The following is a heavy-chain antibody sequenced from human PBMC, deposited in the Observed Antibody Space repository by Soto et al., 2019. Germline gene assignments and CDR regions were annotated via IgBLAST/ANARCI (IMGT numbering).Heavy chain of an antibody. Sequence: RGSLRLSCAASGFTFSSYAMHWVRQAPGKGLEWVAVISYDGSNKYYADSVKGRFTISRDNSKNTLYLQMNSLRAEDTAVYYCAKEGGYDFWSGYYFDYWGQGTLVTVSS. D-gene: IGHD3-3*01. CDR3: AKEGGYDFWSGYYFDY. CDR1: GFTFSSYA. J-gene: IGHJ4*02. V-gene: IGHV3-30-3*01. CDR2: ISYDGSNK.